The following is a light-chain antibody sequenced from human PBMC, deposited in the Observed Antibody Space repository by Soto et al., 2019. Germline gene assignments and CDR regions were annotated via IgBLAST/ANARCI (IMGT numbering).Light chain of an antibody. CDR2: DVS. V-gene: IGLV2-14*01. CDR3: SSYTSSSTLYV. CDR1: SSDVGGYNY. Sequence: QSVLTQPASVSGSPGQSITISCTGTSSDVGGYNYVSWYQQHPGKAPKLMIYDVSNRPSGVSNRFSGSKSGNTASLTISGLQADYEADYYCSSYTSSSTLYVFGTGTKVTVL. J-gene: IGLJ1*01.